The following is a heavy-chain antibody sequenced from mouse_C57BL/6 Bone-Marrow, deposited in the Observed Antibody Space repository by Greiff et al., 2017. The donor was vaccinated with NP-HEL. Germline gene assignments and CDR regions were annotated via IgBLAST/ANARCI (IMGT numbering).Heavy chain of an antibody. CDR3: ARQRGPLAWFAY. D-gene: IGHD3-3*01. J-gene: IGHJ3*01. V-gene: IGHV5-9*01. CDR2: ISGGGGST. Sequence: EVKLVESGGGLVKPGGSLKLSCAASGFTFSSYTMSWVRQTPEKRLEWVATISGGGGSTYYPDSVKGRFTISRDNAKNTLYLQKSSLRAEDTALYYCARQRGPLAWFAYWGQGTLVTVSA. CDR1: GFTFSSYT.